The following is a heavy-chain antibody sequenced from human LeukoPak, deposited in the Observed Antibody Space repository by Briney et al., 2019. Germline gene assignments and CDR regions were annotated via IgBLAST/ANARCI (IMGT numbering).Heavy chain of an antibody. D-gene: IGHD6-19*01. CDR2: LYYDGRT. Sequence: SETLSLTCTVFGDSVSSSNYYWAWFRQPPGKGLDWIGSLYYDGRTYYSLSLESRVTVSVDTSKNQFALKLTSVTAADTAVYYCARGSVAGTRVDYWGQGTLVTVSS. J-gene: IGHJ4*02. V-gene: IGHV4-39*01. CDR1: GDSVSSSNYY. CDR3: ARGSVAGTRVDY.